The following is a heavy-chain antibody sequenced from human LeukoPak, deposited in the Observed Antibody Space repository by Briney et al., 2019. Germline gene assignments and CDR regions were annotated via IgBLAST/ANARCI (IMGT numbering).Heavy chain of an antibody. CDR1: GGSISSGGYY. CDR2: IYYSGST. J-gene: IGHJ4*02. CDR3: ARYDILTGYYTDY. D-gene: IGHD3-9*01. Sequence: PSQTLSLTCTVSGGSISSGGYYWSWIRQHPGKGLEWTGYIYYSGSTYYNPSLKSRVTISVDTSKKQFSLKLSSVTAADTAVYYCARYDILTGYYTDYWGQGTLVTVSS. V-gene: IGHV4-31*03.